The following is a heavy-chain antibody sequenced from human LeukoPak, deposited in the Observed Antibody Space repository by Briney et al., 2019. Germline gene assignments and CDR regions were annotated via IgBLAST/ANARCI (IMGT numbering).Heavy chain of an antibody. CDR3: ARDWMVGATFELQGPVNY. D-gene: IGHD1-26*01. J-gene: IGHJ4*02. CDR2: TKEEGGEK. Sequence: GGALRLSRAPSGYTPCRDWMTSVRHAPGGGLERVAHTKEEGGEKYSVDSVKGRVSLSRDNTKRSLYLQMNNLRDADTAVYNSARDWMVGATFELQGPVNYWGQGTLVTVSS. V-gene: IGHV3-7*01. CDR1: GYTPCRDW.